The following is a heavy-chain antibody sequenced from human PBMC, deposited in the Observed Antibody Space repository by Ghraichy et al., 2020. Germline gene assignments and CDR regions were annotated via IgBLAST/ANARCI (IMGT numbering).Heavy chain of an antibody. J-gene: IGHJ4*02. Sequence: ASVKVSCKASGYTFTSYDINWVRQATGQGLEWMGWMNPNSGNTGYAQKFQGRVTMTRNTSISTAYMELSSLRSEDTAVYYCARGTVWRWQGYYYGSGSYSYFDYWGQGTLVTVSS. D-gene: IGHD3-10*01. CDR1: GYTFTSYD. V-gene: IGHV1-8*01. CDR3: ARGTVWRWQGYYYGSGSYSYFDY. CDR2: MNPNSGNT.